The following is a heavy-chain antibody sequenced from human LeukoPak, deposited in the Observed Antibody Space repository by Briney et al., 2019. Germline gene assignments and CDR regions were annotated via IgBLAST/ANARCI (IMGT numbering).Heavy chain of an antibody. CDR3: ARVGSTSWALDI. J-gene: IGHJ3*02. Sequence: ASVKVSCKASGYTFTGYYMHWVRQAPGQGLEWMGWINPNSGGTNYAQKFQGRVTMTRDTSISTAYMELSRLKSDDTAVYYCARVGSTSWALDIWGQGTMVTVSS. CDR2: INPNSGGT. D-gene: IGHD2-2*01. V-gene: IGHV1-2*02. CDR1: GYTFTGYY.